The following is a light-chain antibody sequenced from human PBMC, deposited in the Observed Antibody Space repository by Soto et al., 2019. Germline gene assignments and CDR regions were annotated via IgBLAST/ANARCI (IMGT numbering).Light chain of an antibody. Sequence: QSVLTQPLSASGTPGERVTISCSGSSSNIGRNTVNWYQHLPGTAPKLLIYSNNQRPSGVPDRFSGSKSGTSASLAISGLQSEDEADYYCAGWDDRLNGYVFGTGTKVTVL. J-gene: IGLJ1*01. CDR1: SSNIGRNT. CDR3: AGWDDRLNGYV. CDR2: SNN. V-gene: IGLV1-44*01.